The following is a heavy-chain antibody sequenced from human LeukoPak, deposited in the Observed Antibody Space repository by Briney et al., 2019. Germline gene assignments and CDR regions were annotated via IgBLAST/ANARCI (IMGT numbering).Heavy chain of an antibody. CDR1: GFTFSGYG. D-gene: IGHD2-2*01. Sequence: PGGSLRLSCAASGFTFSGYGMHWVRQAPGKGLEWVAFIRYDGNNKYYADSVKGRFTISRDNSKNTLYLQLNSLRAEDTALYYCAKDFTGYCSTTTCYPLDAFDIWGQGTVVTVSS. J-gene: IGHJ3*02. CDR3: AKDFTGYCSTTTCYPLDAFDI. V-gene: IGHV3-30*02. CDR2: IRYDGNNK.